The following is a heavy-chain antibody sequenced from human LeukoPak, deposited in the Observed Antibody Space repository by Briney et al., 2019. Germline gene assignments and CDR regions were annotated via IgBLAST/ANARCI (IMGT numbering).Heavy chain of an antibody. CDR1: TFTFSTNA. J-gene: IGHJ3*02. CDR2: IIGSGGST. Sequence: ARSLTLACAPSTFTFSTNAMSCVRHPPRKLLEWVSAIIGSGGSTYYTDSMKGRFTISRHTSKHTMYLQMNSLRAEDTAVYYCAKDWSRYGGNSNDAFDIWGQGTMVTVSS. D-gene: IGHD4-23*01. CDR3: AKDWSRYGGNSNDAFDI. V-gene: IGHV3-23*01.